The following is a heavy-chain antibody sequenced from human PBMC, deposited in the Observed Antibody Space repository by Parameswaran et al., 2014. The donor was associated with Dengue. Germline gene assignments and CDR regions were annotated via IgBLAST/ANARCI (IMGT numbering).Heavy chain of an antibody. Sequence: VRQAPGKGLEWVGFIRSKAYGGTTEYAASVKGRFTISRDDSKSIAYLQMNSLKTEDTAVYYCTTGVLIAAAGTDYGMDVWGQGTTVTVSS. J-gene: IGHJ6*02. V-gene: IGHV3-49*02. CDR3: TTGVLIAAAGTDYGMDV. D-gene: IGHD6-13*01. CDR2: IRSKAYGGTT.